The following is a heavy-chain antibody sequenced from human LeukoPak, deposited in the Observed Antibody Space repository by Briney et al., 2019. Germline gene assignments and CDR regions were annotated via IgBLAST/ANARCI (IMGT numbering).Heavy chain of an antibody. CDR2: ISSNGGST. V-gene: IGHV3-64*01. CDR1: GFTFSSYA. D-gene: IGHD3-10*01. CDR3: AREVRGVATYNWFDP. Sequence: QPGGSLRLSCAASGFTFSSYAMHWVRQAPGKGLEYVSAISSNGGSTYYANSVKGRFTISRDNSKNTLYLQMGSLRAEDMAVYYCAREVRGVATYNWFDPWGQGTLVTVSS. J-gene: IGHJ5*02.